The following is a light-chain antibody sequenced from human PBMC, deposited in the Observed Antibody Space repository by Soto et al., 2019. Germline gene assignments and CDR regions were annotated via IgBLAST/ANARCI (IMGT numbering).Light chain of an antibody. CDR2: GAS. CDR1: QGVSRK. Sequence: EIVMTQSPATLSVAPGERVTFSCRASQGVSRKLAWYQHKPGQAPRLLIYGASSRATGIPDRFSGSGSGTDFTLTISSLEPEDFAVYYCQQRSNWPSTFGPGTKVDIK. CDR3: QQRSNWPST. J-gene: IGKJ3*01. V-gene: IGKV3-11*01.